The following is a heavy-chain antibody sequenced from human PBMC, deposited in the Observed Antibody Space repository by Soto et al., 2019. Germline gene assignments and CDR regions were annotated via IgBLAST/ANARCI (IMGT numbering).Heavy chain of an antibody. V-gene: IGHV3-73*01. D-gene: IGHD6-19*01. CDR1: GFTFSGSA. CDR2: IRSKANSYAT. CDR3: TSLYSSGWYLGVY. Sequence: GGSLRLSCAASGFTFSGSAMHWVRQASGKGLEWVGRIRSKANSYATAYAASVKGRFTISRDDSKNTAYLQMNSLKTEDTAVYYCTSLYSSGWYLGVYWGQGTLVTVSS. J-gene: IGHJ4*02.